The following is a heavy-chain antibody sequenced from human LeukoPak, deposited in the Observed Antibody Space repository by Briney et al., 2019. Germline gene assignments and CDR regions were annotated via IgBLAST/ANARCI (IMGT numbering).Heavy chain of an antibody. CDR2: ISYDGSNK. J-gene: IGHJ4*02. CDR1: GFTFSSYA. Sequence: GGSLRLSCAASGFTFSSYAMHWVRQAPGKGLEWVAVISYDGSNKYYADSVKGRFTISRDNSKNTLYLQMNSLRAEDTAVYYCARGVYDSSGYPYFDYWGQGTLVTVSS. D-gene: IGHD3-22*01. CDR3: ARGVYDSSGYPYFDY. V-gene: IGHV3-30-3*01.